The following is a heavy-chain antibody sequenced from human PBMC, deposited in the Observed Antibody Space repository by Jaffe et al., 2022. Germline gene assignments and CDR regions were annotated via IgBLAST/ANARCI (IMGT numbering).Heavy chain of an antibody. D-gene: IGHD6-19*01. CDR3: AKGLGRYSSGWYYFDY. CDR2: ISWNSGSI. CDR1: GFTFDDYA. V-gene: IGHV3-9*01. Sequence: EVQLVESGGGLVQPGRSLRLSCAASGFTFDDYAMHWVRQAPGKGLEWVSGISWNSGSIGYADSVKGRFTISRDNAKNSLYLQMNSLRAEDTALYYCAKGLGRYSSGWYYFDYWGQGTLVTVSS. J-gene: IGHJ4*02.